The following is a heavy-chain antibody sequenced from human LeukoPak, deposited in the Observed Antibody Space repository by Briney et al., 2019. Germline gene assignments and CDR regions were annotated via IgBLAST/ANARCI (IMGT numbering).Heavy chain of an antibody. CDR3: ARGGLFFDY. V-gene: IGHV1-69*04. D-gene: IGHD3-10*01. CDR1: GGTFSSYA. J-gene: IGHJ4*02. Sequence: ASVKVSCKASGGTFSSYAISWVRQAPGQGLEWMGRIIPILGIANYAQKFQGRVTITADKSTSTAYMELRSLRSDDTAVYYCARGGLFFDYWGQGTLVTVSS. CDR2: IIPILGIA.